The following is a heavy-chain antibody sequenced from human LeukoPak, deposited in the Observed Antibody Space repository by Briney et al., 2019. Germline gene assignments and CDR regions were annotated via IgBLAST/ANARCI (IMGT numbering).Heavy chain of an antibody. CDR1: GFTFDDYA. CDR3: AKDHGVVTAMYHFDY. Sequence: HPGGSLRLSCAASGFTFDDYAMHWVRQAPGKGLEWVSGISWNGGNIDYADSVKGRFTISRDNAKNSLYLQMNSLRAEDTALYYCAKDHGVVTAMYHFDYWGQGSLVTVSS. CDR2: ISWNGGNI. V-gene: IGHV3-9*01. J-gene: IGHJ4*02. D-gene: IGHD2-21*02.